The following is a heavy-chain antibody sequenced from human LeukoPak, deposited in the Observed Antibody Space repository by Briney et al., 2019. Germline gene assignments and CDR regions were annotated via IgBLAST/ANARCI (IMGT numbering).Heavy chain of an antibody. CDR2: ISGSGGST. D-gene: IGHD5-24*01. V-gene: IGHV3-23*01. CDR1: GFTFSSSA. CDR3: AKDRSEMATIPQYDY. Sequence: GGSLRLSCAASGFTFSSSAMSWVRQAPGKGLEWVSAISGSGGSTYYADSVKGRFTISRDNSKNTLYLQMNSLRAEDTAVYYCAKDRSEMATIPQYDYWGQGTLVTVSS. J-gene: IGHJ4*02.